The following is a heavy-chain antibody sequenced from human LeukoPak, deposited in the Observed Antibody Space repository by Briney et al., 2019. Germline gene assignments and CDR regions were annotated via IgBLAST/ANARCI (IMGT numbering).Heavy chain of an antibody. D-gene: IGHD3-22*01. V-gene: IGHV3-33*01. Sequence: GGSLRLSCAASGFTFSSYGMHWVRQAPGKGLEWVAVIWYDGSNKYYADSVKGRFTISRDNSKNTLYLQMNSLRAEDTAVYYCARDVDYYDSSGYYWGAFDIWGQGTMVTVSS. CDR2: IWYDGSNK. CDR3: ARDVDYYDSSGYYWGAFDI. J-gene: IGHJ3*02. CDR1: GFTFSSYG.